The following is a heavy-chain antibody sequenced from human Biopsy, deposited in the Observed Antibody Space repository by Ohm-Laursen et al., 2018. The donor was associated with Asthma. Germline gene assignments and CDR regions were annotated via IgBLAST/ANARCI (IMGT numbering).Heavy chain of an antibody. CDR2: IKSKTDGGTT. D-gene: IGHD2-8*01. Sequence: SLRLPCAASGFTFSNAWMSWVRQAPGKGLEWVGRIKSKTDGGTTDYAAPVKGRFTISRDDSKNTLYLQMNSLKTEDTAVYYCTTDALLYSSADYWGQGTLVTVSS. CDR3: TTDALLYSSADY. CDR1: GFTFSNAW. J-gene: IGHJ4*02. V-gene: IGHV3-15*01.